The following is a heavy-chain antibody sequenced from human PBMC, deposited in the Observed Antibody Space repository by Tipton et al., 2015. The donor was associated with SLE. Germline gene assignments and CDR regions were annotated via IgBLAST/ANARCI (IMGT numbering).Heavy chain of an antibody. D-gene: IGHD2-2*02. CDR1: GGSISSYY. CDR2: IYYSGST. Sequence: TLSLTYTVSGGSISSYYWGWIRQPPGKGLEWIGSIYYSGSTYYNPSLKSRVTISVGTSKNQFSLKLSSVTAADTAVYYCARGYCSSTSCYRVYYYFDYWGQGTLVTVSS. V-gene: IGHV4-39*07. CDR3: ARGYCSSTSCYRVYYYFDY. J-gene: IGHJ4*02.